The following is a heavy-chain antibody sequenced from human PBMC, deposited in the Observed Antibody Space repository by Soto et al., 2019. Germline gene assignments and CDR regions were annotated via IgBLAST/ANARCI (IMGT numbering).Heavy chain of an antibody. D-gene: IGHD3-10*01. CDR2: IDPSDSQT. Sequence: PGESLKISCKGSGYSFAGYWITWVRQKPGKGLEWMGRIDPSDSQTYYSPSFRGHVTISVTKSITTVFLQWSSLRASDTAMYYCARHHPRGFRWFDPWGQGTLVTSPQ. J-gene: IGHJ5*02. CDR1: GYSFAGYW. CDR3: ARHHPRGFRWFDP. V-gene: IGHV5-10-1*01.